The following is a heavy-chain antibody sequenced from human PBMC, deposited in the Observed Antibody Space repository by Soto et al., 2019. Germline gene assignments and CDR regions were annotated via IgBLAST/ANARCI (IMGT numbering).Heavy chain of an antibody. Sequence: WWSLRLSCAASGFTVSSNYMSWIRQAPGKGLEWVSVIYSGGSTYYADSVKGRFTISRDNSKNTLYLQMNSLRAEDTAVYYCARGSSSYYYYGMDVWGQGTTVTVSS. CDR1: GFTVSSNY. V-gene: IGHV3-53*01. D-gene: IGHD6-13*01. CDR2: IYSGGST. J-gene: IGHJ6*02. CDR3: ARGSSSYYYYGMDV.